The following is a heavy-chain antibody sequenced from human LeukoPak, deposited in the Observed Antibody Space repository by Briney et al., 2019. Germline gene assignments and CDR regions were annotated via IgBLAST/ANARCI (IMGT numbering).Heavy chain of an antibody. Sequence: ASVKVSCKASGYTFTSYDFNWVRQATGQRPEWMGWMSPNSGDIGYAQKFQDRVTMTRNTSISTAYMELSSLRSDDTAVYYCARGPPNWGYDYWGPGTLVTVSS. D-gene: IGHD7-27*01. J-gene: IGHJ4*02. CDR3: ARGPPNWGYDY. CDR1: GYTFTSYD. CDR2: MSPNSGDI. V-gene: IGHV1-8*01.